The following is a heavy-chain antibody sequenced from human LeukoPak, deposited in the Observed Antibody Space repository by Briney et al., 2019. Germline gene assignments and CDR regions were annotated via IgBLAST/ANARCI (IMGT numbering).Heavy chain of an antibody. V-gene: IGHV3-20*04. CDR3: ARAPGVRYYYYMDV. Sequence: GGTLRLSCGASGFTFSSYGMTWVRQAPGKGLEWVSGINWNGGNTGYADSLKGRFTISRDNVKNSLYLQMNSLRAEDTALYYCARAPGVRYYYYMDVWGKGTTVTVSS. CDR2: INWNGGNT. D-gene: IGHD2-8*01. CDR1: GFTFSSYG. J-gene: IGHJ6*03.